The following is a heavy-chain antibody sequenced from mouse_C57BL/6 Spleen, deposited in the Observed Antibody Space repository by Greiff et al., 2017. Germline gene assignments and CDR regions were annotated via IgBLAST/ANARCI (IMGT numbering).Heavy chain of an antibody. Sequence: EVQLQQSGPELVKPGASVKISCKASGYSFTGYYMNWVKQSPEKSLEWIGEINPSTGGTTYNQKFKAKATLTVDKSSSTAYMQLKSLTSEDSAVYYCASGYGSSSDYFDYWGQGTTLTVSS. J-gene: IGHJ2*01. V-gene: IGHV1-42*01. CDR1: GYSFTGYY. D-gene: IGHD1-1*01. CDR2: INPSTGGT. CDR3: ASGYGSSSDYFDY.